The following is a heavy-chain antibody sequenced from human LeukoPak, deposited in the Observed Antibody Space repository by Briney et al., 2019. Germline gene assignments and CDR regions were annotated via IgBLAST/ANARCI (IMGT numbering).Heavy chain of an antibody. D-gene: IGHD1-26*01. J-gene: IGHJ6*04. V-gene: IGHV3-53*01. CDR2: IYRGGGT. Sequence: PGGSLRLSCAASGFTVSSNYMSWVRRAPGKGLEWVAIIYRGGGTSYANSVKGRFTISRDNSKNTLYLQMNSLRAEDTAVYYCERGATPDVWGKGTTVTVSS. CDR1: GFTVSSNY. CDR3: ERGATPDV.